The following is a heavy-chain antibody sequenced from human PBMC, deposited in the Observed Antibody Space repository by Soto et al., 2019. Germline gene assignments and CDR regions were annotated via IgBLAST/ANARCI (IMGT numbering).Heavy chain of an antibody. Sequence: LTCTVSGGSVRGGYYYWSWIRQPPGKGLEWIGYIDYSGSTNYNPSLKSRVTMSIDTSKNQFSLKLSSVTAADTAVYYCARATPWLRLFDYWGQGTLVTVSS. V-gene: IGHV4-61*01. D-gene: IGHD5-12*01. CDR1: GGSVRGGYYY. CDR3: ARATPWLRLFDY. J-gene: IGHJ4*02. CDR2: IDYSGST.